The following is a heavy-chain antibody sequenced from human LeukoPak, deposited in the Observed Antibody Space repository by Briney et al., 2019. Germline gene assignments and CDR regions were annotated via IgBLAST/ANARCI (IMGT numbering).Heavy chain of an antibody. Sequence: ASVKVSCKASGGTFTSYAISWVRQAPGHGLEWMGGIIPIFGTANYAQKFQGRVTITTDESTSTAYMELSSLRSEDTAVYYCARDFNSGSPLDYWGQGTLVTVSS. CDR3: ARDFNSGSPLDY. J-gene: IGHJ4*02. V-gene: IGHV1-69*05. D-gene: IGHD3-10*01. CDR1: GGTFTSYA. CDR2: IIPIFGTA.